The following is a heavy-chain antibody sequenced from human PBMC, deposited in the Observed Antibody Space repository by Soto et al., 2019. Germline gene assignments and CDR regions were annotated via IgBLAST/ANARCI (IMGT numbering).Heavy chain of an antibody. CDR1: GFSLSTSGMC. J-gene: IGHJ4*02. D-gene: IGHD2-15*01. V-gene: IGHV2-70*11. Sequence: GSGPTLVNPTQTLTLTCTFTGFSLSTSGMCVNWIRQPPGKALEWLARIDWDDDKYYSTSLKTRLAISKDTSKNQVVLTMTNMDPVDTATYYCARIRWYTDKTLDQRGQGTLVTVSS. CDR3: ARIRWYTDKTLDQ. CDR2: IDWDDDK.